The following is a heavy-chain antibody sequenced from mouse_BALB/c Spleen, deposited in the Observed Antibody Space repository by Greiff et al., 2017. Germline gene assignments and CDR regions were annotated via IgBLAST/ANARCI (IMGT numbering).Heavy chain of an antibody. CDR1: GFTFSSFG. Sequence: EVMLVESGGGLVQPGGSRKLSCAASGFTFSSFGMHWVRQAPEKGLEWVAYISSGSSTIYYADTVKGRFTISRDNPKNTLFLQMTSLRSEDSDMYNCERERTGTVFAYWGQGTLVTVSA. V-gene: IGHV5-17*02. J-gene: IGHJ3*01. CDR2: ISSGSSTI. CDR3: ERERTGTVFAY. D-gene: IGHD4-1*01.